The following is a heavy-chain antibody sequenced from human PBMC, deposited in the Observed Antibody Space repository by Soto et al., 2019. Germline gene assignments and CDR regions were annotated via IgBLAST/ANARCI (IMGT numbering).Heavy chain of an antibody. D-gene: IGHD2-2*01. CDR3: ASAPLVVVVPAADVYYYMDV. CDR2: ISSSSSYI. V-gene: IGHV3-21*01. J-gene: IGHJ6*03. Sequence: EVQLVESGGGLVKPGGSLRLSCAASGFTFSSYSMNWVRQAPGKGLEWVSSISSSSSYIYYADSVKGRFTISRDNAKNSLYLQMNSLRAEDTAVYYCASAPLVVVVPAADVYYYMDVWGKGTTVTVSS. CDR1: GFTFSSYS.